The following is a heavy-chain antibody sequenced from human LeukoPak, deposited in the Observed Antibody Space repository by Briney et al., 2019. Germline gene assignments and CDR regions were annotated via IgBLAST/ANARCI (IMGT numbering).Heavy chain of an antibody. V-gene: IGHV1-2*06. Sequence: ASVKDSCKASGYTLTGYYMHWVRQAPGQGLEWMGRINPNSGGTNYAQKFRGRVTMTRDTYIRRAYMELSRLRSDDTAVYYCARGKPIAYYYDSSGQRGDYWGQGTLVTVSS. D-gene: IGHD3-22*01. CDR2: INPNSGGT. J-gene: IGHJ4*02. CDR3: ARGKPIAYYYDSSGQRGDY. CDR1: GYTLTGYY.